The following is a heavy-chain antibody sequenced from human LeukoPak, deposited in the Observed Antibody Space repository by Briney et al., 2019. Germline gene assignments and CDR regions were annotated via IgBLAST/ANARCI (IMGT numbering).Heavy chain of an antibody. CDR3: ARAGYCSGGSCPVGYFDY. V-gene: IGHV3-20*04. D-gene: IGHD2-15*01. CDR2: INWNGGST. CDR1: GFTFDDYG. Sequence: GGSLRLSCAASGFTFDDYGMSWVRQAPGKGLEWVSGINWNGGSTGYADSVKGRFTISRDNAKNSLYLQMNSLRAEDTALYYCARAGYCSGGSCPVGYFDYWGQGTLVTVSS. J-gene: IGHJ4*02.